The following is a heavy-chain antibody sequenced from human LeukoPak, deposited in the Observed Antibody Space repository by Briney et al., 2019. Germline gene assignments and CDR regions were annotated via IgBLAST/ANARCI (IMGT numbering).Heavy chain of an antibody. CDR3: ARAFDSSAYYLTY. Sequence: PSETLSLTCAVYGGSFSGYYWSWIRQPPEKGLEWIGEINHSGGTNYNPSLKSRVTISVDTSKNQFSLNLTSVTAADTAVYYCARAFDSSAYYLTYWGHGNLVTVSS. D-gene: IGHD3-22*01. V-gene: IGHV4-34*01. CDR2: INHSGGT. J-gene: IGHJ4*01. CDR1: GGSFSGYY.